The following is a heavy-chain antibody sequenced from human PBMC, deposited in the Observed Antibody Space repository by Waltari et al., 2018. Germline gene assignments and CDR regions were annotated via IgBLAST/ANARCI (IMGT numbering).Heavy chain of an antibody. D-gene: IGHD5-18*01. J-gene: IGHJ4*02. Sequence: EVHLVESGGGLVQPGGSLKLSCAVSGFALGTSGVHWVRQASGKGLEWVGRMRSRGYNYATVYAASVDGRFTISRDDSKNMAYLQMNSLKTEDTAVYYCARVEYSYGPYCFDSWGQGTPVTVSS. V-gene: IGHV3-73*02. CDR3: ARVEYSYGPYCFDS. CDR2: MRSRGYNYAT. CDR1: GFALGTSG.